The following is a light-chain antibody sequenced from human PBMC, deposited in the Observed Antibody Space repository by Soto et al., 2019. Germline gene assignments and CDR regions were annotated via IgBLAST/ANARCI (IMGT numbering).Light chain of an antibody. V-gene: IGKV1-5*01. J-gene: IGKJ1*01. CDR1: QSIAAS. CDR3: LQHNSYPVT. CDR2: DVS. Sequence: IQMPQSPYALSASVGDTFTITCRASQSIAASLAWYQHKPGEAPKLLIYDVSSLETGVPSRFSGSGSGTEFTLTISSLQPEDFATYYCLQHNSYPVTCGQGHKVDIK.